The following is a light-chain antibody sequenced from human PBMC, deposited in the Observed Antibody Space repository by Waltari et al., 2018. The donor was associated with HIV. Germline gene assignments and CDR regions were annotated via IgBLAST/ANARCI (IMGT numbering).Light chain of an antibody. CDR2: GGT. Sequence: QSALTQPDSVSGSPGQSLTISCTGTNRNIGFFNLVSWYRQYPGKAPQLIIYGGTSRPSGISSRFSGSKSGNTASLTISGLQVDDEADYYCNSYASDDTVVFGGGTKLTVL. J-gene: IGLJ2*01. V-gene: IGLV2-14*02. CDR1: NRNIGFFNL. CDR3: NSYASDDTVV.